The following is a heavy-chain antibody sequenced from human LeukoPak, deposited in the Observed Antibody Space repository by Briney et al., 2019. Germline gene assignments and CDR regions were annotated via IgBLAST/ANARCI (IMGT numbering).Heavy chain of an antibody. V-gene: IGHV3-7*01. J-gene: IGHJ4*02. CDR1: GFTFSSYW. D-gene: IGHD3-3*01. Sequence: GGSLRLSCAASGFTFSSYWMSWVCQAPGKGLEWVANIKQDGSEKYYVDSVKGRFTISRDNAKNSLYLQMNSLRAEDTAVYYCARDYDFWSGYYKPLDYWGQGTLVTVSS. CDR2: IKQDGSEK. CDR3: ARDYDFWSGYYKPLDY.